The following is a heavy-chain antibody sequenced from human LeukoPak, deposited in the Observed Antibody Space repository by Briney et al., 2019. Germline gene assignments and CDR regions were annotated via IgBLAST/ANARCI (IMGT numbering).Heavy chain of an antibody. CDR2: ISYDGSNK. Sequence: GGSLRLSYAASGFTFSSYAMHWVRQAPGKGLEWVAVISYDGSNKYYADSVKGRFTISRDNSKNTLYLQMNSLRAEDTAVYYCARKFAGGLDYWAREPWSPSPQ. V-gene: IGHV3-30*04. D-gene: IGHD3-10*01. J-gene: IGHJ4*02. CDR1: GFTFSSYA. CDR3: ARKFAGGLDY.